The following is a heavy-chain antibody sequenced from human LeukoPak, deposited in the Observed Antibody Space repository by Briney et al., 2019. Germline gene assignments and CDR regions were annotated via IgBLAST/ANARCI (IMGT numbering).Heavy chain of an antibody. V-gene: IGHV3-53*01. CDR3: ARDFRYSYVYYYYYMDV. D-gene: IGHD5-18*01. CDR2: IYSGGST. CDR1: GFIVSSNY. Sequence: PGGSLRLSCAASGFIVSSNYMSWVRQAPGKGLEWVSVIYSGGSTYYADSVKGRFTISRDNAKNSLYLQMNSLRAEDTAVYYCARDFRYSYVYYYYYMDVWGKGTTVTVSS. J-gene: IGHJ6*03.